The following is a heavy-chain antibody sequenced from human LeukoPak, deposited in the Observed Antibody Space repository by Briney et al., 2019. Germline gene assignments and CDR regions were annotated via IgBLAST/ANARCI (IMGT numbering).Heavy chain of an antibody. Sequence: SETLSLTCTVSGGSISSGDYYWSWIRQPPGQGLEWIGYIYYSGSTYYNPSLKSRVTISVDTSKNQFSLKLSSVTAADTAVYYCARGEGPYSFDIWGQGTMVTVSS. J-gene: IGHJ3*02. CDR3: ARGEGPYSFDI. D-gene: IGHD3-10*01. CDR2: IYYSGST. V-gene: IGHV4-30-4*01. CDR1: GGSISSGDYY.